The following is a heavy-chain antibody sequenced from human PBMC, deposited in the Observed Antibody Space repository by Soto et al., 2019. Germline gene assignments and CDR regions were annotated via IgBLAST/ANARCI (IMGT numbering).Heavy chain of an antibody. J-gene: IGHJ5*02. Sequence: TLSLTCTVSGGSISSGDYYWSWIRQPPGKGLEWIGYIYYSGSTYYNPSLKSRVTISVDTSKNQFSLKLSSVTAADTAVYYCARGLLQLGFDPWGQGTQVTVSS. CDR1: GGSISSGDYY. CDR2: IYYSGST. D-gene: IGHD6-6*01. V-gene: IGHV4-30-4*01. CDR3: ARGLLQLGFDP.